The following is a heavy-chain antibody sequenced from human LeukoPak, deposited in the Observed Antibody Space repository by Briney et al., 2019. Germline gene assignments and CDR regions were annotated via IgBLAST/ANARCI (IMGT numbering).Heavy chain of an antibody. Sequence: ASETLSLTCAVYGGSFSGYYWSWIRQPPGKGLEWIGYIYYSGSTNYNPSLKGRVTISVDTSKNQFSLKLSSVTAADTAVYYCARGSGYYDILTGPDDYYGMDVWGQGTTVTVSS. CDR3: ARGSGYYDILTGPDDYYGMDV. CDR2: IYYSGST. CDR1: GGSFSGYY. J-gene: IGHJ6*02. V-gene: IGHV4-34*01. D-gene: IGHD3-9*01.